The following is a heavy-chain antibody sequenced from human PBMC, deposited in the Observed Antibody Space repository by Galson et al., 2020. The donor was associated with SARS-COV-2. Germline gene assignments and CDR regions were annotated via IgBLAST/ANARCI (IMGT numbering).Heavy chain of an antibody. V-gene: IGHV1-18*04. CDR3: ARETNYGSGSYYWFVP. CDR2: ISAYNGNT. J-gene: IGHJ5*02. D-gene: IGHD6-19*01. CDR1: GYTFTSYG. Sequence: ASVKVSCNASGYTFTSYGISWVRQAPGQGLEWMGWISAYNGNTNYAQKLQGRVTMTTDTSTSTAYMELRSLRSDDTAVYYCARETNYGSGSYYWFVPWCKGTLVTVSS.